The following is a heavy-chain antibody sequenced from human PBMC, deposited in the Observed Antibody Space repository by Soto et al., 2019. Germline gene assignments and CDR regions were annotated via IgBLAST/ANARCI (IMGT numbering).Heavy chain of an antibody. J-gene: IGHJ6*02. Sequence: GGSLRLSCAASGFSFSSYALYWVRQAPGKGLEWVALISYNGIDEYYADSVKGRFTISRDSSTNTLSLQMNSLRGEDTAVYYCARAPPRGIAAPGTWGSGMDVWGQGTTVTV. CDR2: ISYNGIDE. V-gene: IGHV3-30-3*01. D-gene: IGHD6-13*01. CDR1: GFSFSSYA. CDR3: ARAPPRGIAAPGTWGSGMDV.